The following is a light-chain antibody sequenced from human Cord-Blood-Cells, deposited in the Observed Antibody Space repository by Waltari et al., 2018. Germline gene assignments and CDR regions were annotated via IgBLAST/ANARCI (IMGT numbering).Light chain of an antibody. J-gene: IGKJ2*01. Sequence: DMVLTQSPGTLSLSPGERATLPCRASQSGSSSYLAWYQQKPGQAPRLLIYGASSRATGIPDRFSGSGSGTDFTLTISRLEPEDFAVYYCQQYGSSPYTFGQGTKLEIK. V-gene: IGKV3-20*01. CDR3: QQYGSSPYT. CDR1: QSGSSSY. CDR2: GAS.